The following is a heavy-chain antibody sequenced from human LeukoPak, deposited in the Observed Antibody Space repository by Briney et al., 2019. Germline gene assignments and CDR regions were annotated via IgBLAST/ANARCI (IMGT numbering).Heavy chain of an antibody. D-gene: IGHD3-10*01. Sequence: GGSLRLSCAASGFTFSSYAMHWVRQAPGKGLEWVAVISYDGSNKYYADSVKGRFNISRDNSKNTLYLQMNSLRAEDTAVYYCARAGTGVLWFGEPYWGQGTLVTVSS. CDR3: ARAGTGVLWFGEPY. J-gene: IGHJ4*02. V-gene: IGHV3-30-3*01. CDR2: ISYDGSNK. CDR1: GFTFSSYA.